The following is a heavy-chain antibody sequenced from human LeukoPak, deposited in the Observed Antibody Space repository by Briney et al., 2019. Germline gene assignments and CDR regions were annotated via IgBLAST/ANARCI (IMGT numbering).Heavy chain of an antibody. V-gene: IGHV4-59*08. CDR2: FYNTGTT. D-gene: IGHD4-17*01. CDR3: ARAGTNLGDYDY. Sequence: SETLSLTCSVSGGSISSYYWSWIRQPPGKRLEWIGYFYNTGTTNYNPSLKSRVTTSADTSKNEFSLKLSSVTAADTAVYYCARAGTNLGDYDYWGQGTLVTVSS. CDR1: GGSISSYY. J-gene: IGHJ4*02.